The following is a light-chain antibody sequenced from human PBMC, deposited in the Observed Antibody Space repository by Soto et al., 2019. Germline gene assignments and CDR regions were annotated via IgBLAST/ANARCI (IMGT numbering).Light chain of an antibody. CDR2: EVS. CDR1: SSEVGGYDY. J-gene: IGLJ1*01. CDR3: SSYSISTAYL. Sequence: QSSLTHPASLSGSPGQSITISCTGTSSEVGGYDYVSWYQLHPGKAPKLMVFEVSNRPSGVSYRFSGSKSGNTASLTISGLQAEDEADYFCSSYSISTAYLFGTGTKVTVL. V-gene: IGLV2-14*01.